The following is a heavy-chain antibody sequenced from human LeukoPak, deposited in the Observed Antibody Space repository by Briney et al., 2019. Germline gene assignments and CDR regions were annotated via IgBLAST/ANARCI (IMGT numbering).Heavy chain of an antibody. V-gene: IGHV1-58*01. CDR3: VADHPNYDY. CDR1: GFTPGSA. J-gene: IGHJ4*02. CDR2: IVVASGHT. Sequence: SVKVSCKASGFTPGSAVQWVRQARGQCLEWIGWIVVASGHTNYAQKLQGRLTITRDMSTNTDYMELSSLRSEDTAVYYCVADHPNYDYWGQGTLITVSP. D-gene: IGHD5-24*01.